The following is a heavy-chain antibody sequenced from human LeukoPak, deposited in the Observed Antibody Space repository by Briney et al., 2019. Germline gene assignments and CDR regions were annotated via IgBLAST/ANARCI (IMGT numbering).Heavy chain of an antibody. J-gene: IGHJ3*02. V-gene: IGHV4-59*08. D-gene: IGHD6-6*01. CDR2: ISYSGST. CDR1: GDSISTYY. Sequence: SETLSLTCTVSGDSISTYYWSWIRQPPGKGLEWIGHISYSGSTSYNPSLKGRVTISVDTSKNQFSLRLSSVTAADTAVYYCAREYSSSSGRRAFDIWGQGTMVTVSS. CDR3: AREYSSSSGRRAFDI.